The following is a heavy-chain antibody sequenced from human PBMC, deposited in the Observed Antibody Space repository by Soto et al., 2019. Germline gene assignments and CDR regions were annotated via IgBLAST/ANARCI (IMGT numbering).Heavy chain of an antibody. J-gene: IGHJ4*02. CDR3: AIDAPPQDY. CDR1: GYTFTSYG. V-gene: IGHV1-18*01. CDR2: IRPYNGNT. Sequence: QVQLVQSGAEVKKPGASVKVSCKTSGYTFTSYGISWVRQAPGQGLEWMGWIRPYNGNTNYAQKLRGRVTMTTDTATSSAYMELRSLRSDDTAVYSCAIDAPPQDYWVQRPLVTVSS.